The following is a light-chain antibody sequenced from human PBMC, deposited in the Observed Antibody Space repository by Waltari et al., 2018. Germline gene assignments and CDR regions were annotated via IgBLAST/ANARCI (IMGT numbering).Light chain of an antibody. V-gene: IGKV1-5*03. J-gene: IGKJ3*01. CDR1: QALSNS. CDR2: RAS. CDR3: QQYDGYPFT. Sequence: DIQMTQSPSTLSASVGDRVTIICRASQALSNSLAWYQQKPGKAPKVLIYRASTLETGVPSSFSGSGTGTEYTLTISSLQPEDFATYYCQQYDGYPFTFGPGTKVDIK.